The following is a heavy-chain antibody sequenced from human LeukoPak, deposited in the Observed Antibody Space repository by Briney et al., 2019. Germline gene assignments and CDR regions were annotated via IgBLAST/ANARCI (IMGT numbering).Heavy chain of an antibody. CDR1: DGSIRTYC. Sequence: SETLSLTCSVSDGSIRTYCWSWIRQSPGQGLEWIGNIYYRGDINYNPSLKSRVIISIDTSKSQFSLKVTSLTAADTAVYYCATNKDWAEADWGQGTLVIVSS. CDR3: ATNKDWAEAD. CDR2: IYYRGDI. V-gene: IGHV4-59*03. J-gene: IGHJ4*02. D-gene: IGHD3/OR15-3a*01.